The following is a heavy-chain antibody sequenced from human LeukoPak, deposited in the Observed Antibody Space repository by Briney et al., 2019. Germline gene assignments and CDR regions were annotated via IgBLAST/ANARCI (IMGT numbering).Heavy chain of an antibody. D-gene: IGHD1-26*01. Sequence: GGSLRLSCAASEFTFSTYAMYWVRQAPGKGLEWVAVISYDGSNKYYADSVKGRFTISRDNSKNSLYLQMNSLRAEDTAVYYCARDATSEHFFDYWGQGTLVTVSS. CDR3: ARDATSEHFFDY. CDR2: ISYDGSNK. CDR1: EFTFSTYA. J-gene: IGHJ4*02. V-gene: IGHV3-30-3*01.